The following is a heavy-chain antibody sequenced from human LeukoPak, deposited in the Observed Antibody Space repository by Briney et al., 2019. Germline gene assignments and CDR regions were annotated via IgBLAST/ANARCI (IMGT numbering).Heavy chain of an antibody. CDR1: GSSISGWY. CDR3: ARRRGYSYPFDY. Sequence: SETLSLTCIVSGSSISGWYRSWIRQPPGKGLERIGYIDYSGSTNYNPSLKSRVTISADTSKNQISLKVDSVTAADTAVYYCARRRGYSYPFDYWGQGTLVTVSS. J-gene: IGHJ4*02. D-gene: IGHD5-18*01. V-gene: IGHV4-59*01. CDR2: IDYSGST.